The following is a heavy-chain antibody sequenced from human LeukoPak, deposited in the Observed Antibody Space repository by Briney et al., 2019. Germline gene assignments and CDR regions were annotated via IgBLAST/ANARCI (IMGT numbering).Heavy chain of an antibody. CDR1: GFTFSSYS. CDR3: ARGVTGYSSSWYWDVGFDY. Sequence: PGGSPRLSCAASGFTFSSYSMNWVRQAPGKGLEWVSSISSSSSYIYYADSVKGRFTISRDNAKNSLYLQMNSLRAEDTAVYYCARGVTGYSSSWYWDVGFDYWGQGTLVTVSS. V-gene: IGHV3-21*01. D-gene: IGHD6-13*01. J-gene: IGHJ4*02. CDR2: ISSSSSYI.